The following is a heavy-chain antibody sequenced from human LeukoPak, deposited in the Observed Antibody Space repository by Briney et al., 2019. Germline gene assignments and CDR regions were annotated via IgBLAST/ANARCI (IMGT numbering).Heavy chain of an antibody. Sequence: ASVKVSCKASGYTFTGYYLHWVRQDPGQGLEWMGWINPNSGGTNYAQKFQGRVTMTRDTSISTAYMELRRLKSDDTAVYYCARDFRVTTEYNWFDPWGQGTLVTVSS. J-gene: IGHJ5*02. V-gene: IGHV1-2*02. CDR3: ARDFRVTTEYNWFDP. CDR1: GYTFTGYY. D-gene: IGHD3-3*01. CDR2: INPNSGGT.